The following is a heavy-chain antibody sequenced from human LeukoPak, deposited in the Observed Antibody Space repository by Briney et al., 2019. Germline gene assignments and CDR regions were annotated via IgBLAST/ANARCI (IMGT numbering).Heavy chain of an antibody. V-gene: IGHV4-31*03. CDR1: GGSVSSGGHY. D-gene: IGHD2-15*01. CDR2: IYYSGTT. CDR3: ARTVVIAATYWFDP. Sequence: SETLSLTCTVSGGSVSSGGHYWTWIRPYPGKGLEWIGYIYYSGTTHYNPSLKSRVTISVDTSKNQFSLNLSSVTAADTAVYYCARTVVIAATYWFDPWGQGRLVTVSS. J-gene: IGHJ5*02.